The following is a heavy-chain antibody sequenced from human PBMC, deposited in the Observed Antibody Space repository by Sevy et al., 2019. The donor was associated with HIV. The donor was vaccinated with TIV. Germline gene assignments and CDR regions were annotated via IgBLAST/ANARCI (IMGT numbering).Heavy chain of an antibody. CDR3: AREVYDIMTGYSGGMDV. Sequence: SETLSLICTVSGGSINSFYWNWIRQSPGKGLEWIGYVDDSGRTNSNPSFKSRVTISKDMSQKQVSLKLTSVTVADTAVYYCAREVYDIMTGYSGGMDVWGQGTTVTVSS. CDR1: GGSINSFY. CDR2: VDDSGRT. J-gene: IGHJ6*02. V-gene: IGHV4-59*01. D-gene: IGHD3-9*01.